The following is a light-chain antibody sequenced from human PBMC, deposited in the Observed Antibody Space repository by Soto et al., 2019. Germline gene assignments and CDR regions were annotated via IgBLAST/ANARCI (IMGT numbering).Light chain of an antibody. CDR1: QSVSSN. CDR3: QQYNNWPRGT. J-gene: IGKJ4*01. Sequence: EIVMTQSPATLSVSPGERVTLSCRASQSVSSNLACYQHKPGQAPRLLIYGASTRATGIPARFSGSGSGTEFTLTINSLQSEDFAVYSCQQYNNWPRGTFGVGTKVEIK. V-gene: IGKV3-15*01. CDR2: GAS.